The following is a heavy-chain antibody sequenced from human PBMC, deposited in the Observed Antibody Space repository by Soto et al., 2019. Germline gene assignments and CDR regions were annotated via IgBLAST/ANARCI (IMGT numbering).Heavy chain of an antibody. CDR2: LHHSGIT. J-gene: IGHJ4*02. CDR1: GDSISSGVYY. CDR3: ARALGSSPLSY. D-gene: IGHD3-10*01. Sequence: PSETLSLTCNVSGDSISSGVYYWTWIRHHPGKGLEWIGYLHHSGITHYNPSLKSRVTTSVDTTKNQFSLSLSSVTAADTAVYYCARALGSSPLSYWGQGTLVTVS. V-gene: IGHV4-31*03.